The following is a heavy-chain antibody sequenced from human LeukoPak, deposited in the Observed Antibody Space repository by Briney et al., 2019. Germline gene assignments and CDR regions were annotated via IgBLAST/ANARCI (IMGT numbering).Heavy chain of an antibody. CDR3: ARMNGGXLSSYYXDY. CDR1: GFSFSGYA. D-gene: IGHD4-23*01. CDR2: LSVSGGTT. Sequence: GGSLRLSCAASGFSFSGYAMNWVRQAPGKGLKWVSSLSVSGGTTYYTDSVKGRFTVSRDNSRDTLYLQMHSLRVEDTAVYYCARMNGGXLSSYYXDYWGQGILVT. V-gene: IGHV3-23*01. J-gene: IGHJ4*02.